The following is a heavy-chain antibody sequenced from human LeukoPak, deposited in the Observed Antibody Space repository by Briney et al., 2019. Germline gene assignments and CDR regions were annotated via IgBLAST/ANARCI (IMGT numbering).Heavy chain of an antibody. D-gene: IGHD2-21*02. CDR1: GLTFNTYA. Sequence: GGSLRLSCAASGLTFNTYAMSWVRQAPGKGLQWVSTVSGSGAGTFYGDSVKGRFTISRDNSNHTLFLQMNSLSADDTAVYFCAKGPRAGLRYWYFDLWGRGSLVTVSS. V-gene: IGHV3-23*01. J-gene: IGHJ2*01. CDR3: AKGPRAGLRYWYFDL. CDR2: VSGSGAGT.